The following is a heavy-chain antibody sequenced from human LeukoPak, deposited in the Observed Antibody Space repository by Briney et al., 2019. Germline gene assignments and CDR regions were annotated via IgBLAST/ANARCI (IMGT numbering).Heavy chain of an antibody. J-gene: IGHJ5*02. Sequence: IGRIYDSGTTTYNPSLKSRVTISVDTSKNQFSLKLRSVTATDTAVYYCARGYGSGSHFDPWGQGTLVTVSS. CDR3: ARGYGSGSHFDP. V-gene: IGHV4-61*02. D-gene: IGHD3-10*01. CDR2: IYDSGTT.